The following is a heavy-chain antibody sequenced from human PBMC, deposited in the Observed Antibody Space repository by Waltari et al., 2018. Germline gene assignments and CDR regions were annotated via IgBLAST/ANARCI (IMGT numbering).Heavy chain of an antibody. D-gene: IGHD3-16*01. CDR2: IYWDGYST. Sequence: EVQLVESGGVVVQPGGSLRLSCAASGLIFEDYTMHGVRQAPGKGLEWVSLIYWDGYSTFYADSVKGRFTISRDNSKNSLYLQMNSLRTEDTAFYYCAKEDRGISSSAIDCWGQGTLVTVSS. J-gene: IGHJ4*02. V-gene: IGHV3-43*01. CDR3: AKEDRGISSSAIDC. CDR1: GLIFEDYT.